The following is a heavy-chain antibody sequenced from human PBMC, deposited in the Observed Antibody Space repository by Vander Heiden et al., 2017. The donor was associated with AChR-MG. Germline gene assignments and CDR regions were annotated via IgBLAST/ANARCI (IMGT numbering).Heavy chain of an antibody. J-gene: IGHJ4*02. V-gene: IGHV3-23*01. CDR2: ISGSGGST. CDR3: ANLITSGYCTNGVCNSDY. Sequence: EVQLLESGGGLVQPGGSLRLSCAASGFTFSSYAMSWVRQAPGKGLEWVSAISGSGGSTYYADSVNGRVTTSRDNSKNTLYRQMNSLRAEDTAVYYCANLITSGYCTNGVCNSDYWGQGTLVTVSS. D-gene: IGHD2-8*01. CDR1: GFTFSSYA.